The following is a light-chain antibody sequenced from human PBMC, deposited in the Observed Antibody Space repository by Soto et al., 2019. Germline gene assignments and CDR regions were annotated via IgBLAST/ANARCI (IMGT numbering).Light chain of an antibody. CDR2: LGS. Sequence: DIVMTQSPLSLPVTPGEPASISCRSSQSLLHVNGYNFLDWYLQKPGQSPQLLIYLGSNRASGVPDRFSGSGSGTDVTLHIGRVEAEDVGTYYCMQALHTPWTFGQGTRVEIK. V-gene: IGKV2-28*01. CDR1: QSLLHVNGYNF. CDR3: MQALHTPWT. J-gene: IGKJ1*01.